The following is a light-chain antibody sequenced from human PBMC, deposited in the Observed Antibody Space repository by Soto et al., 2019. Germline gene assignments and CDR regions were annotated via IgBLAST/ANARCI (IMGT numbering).Light chain of an antibody. V-gene: IGLV2-23*01. Sequence: QSALTQPASVSGSPGQSITISCTGTSSDVGSYNLVSWYQQHPGKAPKLMIYEGSKRPSGVPDRFSGSKSGNTASLTISGLQAEDEADFYCCSYAGGSSPYVFGTGTKLTVL. CDR3: CSYAGGSSPYV. J-gene: IGLJ1*01. CDR1: SSDVGSYNL. CDR2: EGS.